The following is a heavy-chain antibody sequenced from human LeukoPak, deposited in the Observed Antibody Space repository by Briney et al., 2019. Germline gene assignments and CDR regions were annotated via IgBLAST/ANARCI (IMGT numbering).Heavy chain of an antibody. V-gene: IGHV4-59*01. Sequence: PSETLSLTCSVSGGSISSYYWSWIRQPPGKGLEYIGYSYYSGSTDYNPSLKSRVTISVDTSKNQFSLKLSSVTAADAAVYYCAGDSSMGVWGRGTTVTVSS. CDR1: GGSISSYY. J-gene: IGHJ6*02. CDR3: AGDSSMGV. CDR2: SYYSGST.